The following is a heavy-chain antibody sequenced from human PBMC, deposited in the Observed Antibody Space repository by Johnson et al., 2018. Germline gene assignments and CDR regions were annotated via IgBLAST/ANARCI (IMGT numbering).Heavy chain of an antibody. D-gene: IGHD5-18*01. CDR2: MGWNRGSI. CDR1: GFIFEDYA. V-gene: IGHV3-9*01. CDR3: ARARVDTANSYYGMDV. Sequence: VQLVESGGGLVQXGRSXRLXCAASGFIFEDYAMHWVRQAPGKGLEWVSGMGWNRGSIAYAAFVKGRFTISRNNARNSLYLQMNSLRAEETAVYHCARARVDTANSYYGMDVWGQATTVTGSS. J-gene: IGHJ6*02.